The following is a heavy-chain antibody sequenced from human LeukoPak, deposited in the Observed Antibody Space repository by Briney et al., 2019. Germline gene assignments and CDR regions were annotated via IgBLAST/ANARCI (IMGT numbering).Heavy chain of an antibody. Sequence: GSLRLSCATSGFTFGDYAISWFRQAPGKGLEWIGEIYHTGNTNYNPSLNSRVSISLDTSKNQFSLKLSSVTAADTAVYYCARRDTVVRGRYFDYWGQGTLVTVSS. V-gene: IGHV4-34*01. J-gene: IGHJ4*02. CDR3: ARRDTVVRGRYFDY. CDR2: IYHTGNT. CDR1: GFTFGDYA. D-gene: IGHD4-23*01.